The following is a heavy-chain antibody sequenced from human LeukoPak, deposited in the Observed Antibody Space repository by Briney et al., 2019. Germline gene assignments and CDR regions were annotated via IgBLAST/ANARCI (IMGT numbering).Heavy chain of an antibody. D-gene: IGHD3-22*01. CDR3: ARGSTMIIVVSPGALDI. Sequence: GGSLRLSCAASGIIFSKYGMSWVRQAPGKGLEWVSVIYSGGSAYYADSVKGRFTLSRDSSQNTLYLQMNSLRAEDTAVYYCARGSTMIIVVSPGALDIWGQGTMVTVSS. CDR1: GIIFSKYG. V-gene: IGHV3-53*01. J-gene: IGHJ3*02. CDR2: IYSGGSA.